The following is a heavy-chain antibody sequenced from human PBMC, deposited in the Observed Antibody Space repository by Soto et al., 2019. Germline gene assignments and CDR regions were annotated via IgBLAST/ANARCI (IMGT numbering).Heavy chain of an antibody. D-gene: IGHD6-19*01. Sequence: QVQLVESGGGVVQPGRSLRLSCAASGFTFSSYGMHWVRQAPGKGLEWVAVIWYDGSNKYYADSVKGRFTISRDNSKNTLYLQMNSLRAEDTAVYYCARDRGYDLSSGWYGETRSYWFDPWGQGTLVTVSS. V-gene: IGHV3-33*01. J-gene: IGHJ5*02. CDR2: IWYDGSNK. CDR3: ARDRGYDLSSGWYGETRSYWFDP. CDR1: GFTFSSYG.